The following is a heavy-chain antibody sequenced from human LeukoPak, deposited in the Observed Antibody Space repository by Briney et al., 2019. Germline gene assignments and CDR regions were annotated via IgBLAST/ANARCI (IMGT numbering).Heavy chain of an antibody. Sequence: GGSLRLSCAGSGFAFREHWIHWVRQGSGKGLTWLSHIDNDGHTSSHADSVKGRLTISRDNAKQTVYLQMNNLRAEDTAVYFCVRGEDWTGSVTPSVDVWGKGWTVTVSS. J-gene: IGHJ6*04. CDR2: IDNDGHTS. CDR3: VRGEDWTGSVTPSVDV. V-gene: IGHV3-74*01. D-gene: IGHD3/OR15-3a*01. CDR1: GFAFREHW.